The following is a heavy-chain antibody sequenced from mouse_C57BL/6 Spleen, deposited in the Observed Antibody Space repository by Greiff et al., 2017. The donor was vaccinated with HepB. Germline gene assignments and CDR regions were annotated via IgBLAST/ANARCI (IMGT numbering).Heavy chain of an antibody. J-gene: IGHJ3*01. CDR3: ARWDYDSWFAY. V-gene: IGHV1-82*01. Sequence: VQLMESGPELVKPGASVKISCKASGYAFSSSWMNWVKQRPGKGLEWIGRIYPGDGDTNYNGKFKGKATLTADKSSSTAYMQLSSLTSEDSAVYFCARWDYDSWFAYWGQGTLVTVSA. CDR1: GYAFSSSW. CDR2: IYPGDGDT. D-gene: IGHD2-4*01.